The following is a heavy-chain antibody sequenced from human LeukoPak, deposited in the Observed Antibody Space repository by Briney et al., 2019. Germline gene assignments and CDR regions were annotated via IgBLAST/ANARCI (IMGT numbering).Heavy chain of an antibody. J-gene: IGHJ4*02. CDR3: ARGKNFAFGY. Sequence: SETLSLTCAVYGGSFSGYYWSWIRQPPGKGLEWIGEINHSGSTNYNPSLKSRVTISVDTSKNQFSLKLSSVTAADTAVYYCARGKNFAFGYWGQGTLSPSPQ. CDR2: INHSGST. CDR1: GGSFSGYY. V-gene: IGHV4-34*01. D-gene: IGHD3-10*01.